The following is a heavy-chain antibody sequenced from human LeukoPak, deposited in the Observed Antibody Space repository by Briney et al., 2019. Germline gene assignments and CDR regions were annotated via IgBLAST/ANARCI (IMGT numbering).Heavy chain of an antibody. D-gene: IGHD4-17*01. CDR2: IKQDGSEK. V-gene: IGHV3-7*01. Sequence: PGGSLRLSCAASGFTFSSYWMSWVRQAPGKGLEWVANIKQDGSEKYYVDSVKGRFTISRDNAKNSLYLLMNSLRAEDTAVYYCAREPTTVTTAHDAFDIWGQGTMVTVSS. CDR3: AREPTTVTTAHDAFDI. CDR1: GFTFSSYW. J-gene: IGHJ3*02.